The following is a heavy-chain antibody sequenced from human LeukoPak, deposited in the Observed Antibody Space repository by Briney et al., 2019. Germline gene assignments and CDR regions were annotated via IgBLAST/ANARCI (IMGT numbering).Heavy chain of an antibody. Sequence: SETLSLTCAVSGYSISSGYYWGWIRQPPGKGLEWIGSIYPRGSTYYNPSLKSRVTISLDTSKNQFSLKLSSVTAADTAVYYCARGGEYYYGSGSYIPHDYWGQGTLVTVSS. J-gene: IGHJ4*02. CDR2: IYPRGST. CDR1: GYSISSGYY. V-gene: IGHV4-38-2*01. CDR3: ARGGEYYYGSGSYIPHDY. D-gene: IGHD3-10*01.